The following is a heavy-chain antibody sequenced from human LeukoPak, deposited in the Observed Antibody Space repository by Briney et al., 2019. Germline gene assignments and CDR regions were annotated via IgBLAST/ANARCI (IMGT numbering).Heavy chain of an antibody. D-gene: IGHD4-17*01. CDR2: INHNGST. CDR1: GGSFSGYY. CDR3: ARGVAANDYGDYESSNDAFDI. Sequence: SETLSLTCAVYGGSFSGYYWSWIRQPPGKGLEWIGEINHNGSTNYNPSPKSRVTISVDTSKNQFSLKLSSVTAADTAVYYCARGVAANDYGDYESSNDAFDIWGQGTMVTVSS. J-gene: IGHJ3*02. V-gene: IGHV4-34*01.